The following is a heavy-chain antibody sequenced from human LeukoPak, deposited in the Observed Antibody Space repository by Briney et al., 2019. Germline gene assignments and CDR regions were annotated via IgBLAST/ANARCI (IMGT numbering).Heavy chain of an antibody. V-gene: IGHV1-18*01. J-gene: IGHJ4*02. Sequence: ASVKVSCKASGYTFTSYGISWVRQAPGQGLEWMGWISAYNGNTNYAQKLQGRVTMTTDTSTSTAYMELRSLRSDDTAVYYCARANYYDSSGYYDDFDYWGQGTLVTVSS. D-gene: IGHD3-22*01. CDR2: ISAYNGNT. CDR1: GYTFTSYG. CDR3: ARANYYDSSGYYDDFDY.